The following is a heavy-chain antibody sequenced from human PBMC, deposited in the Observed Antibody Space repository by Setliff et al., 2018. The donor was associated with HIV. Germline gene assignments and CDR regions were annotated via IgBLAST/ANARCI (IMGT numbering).Heavy chain of an antibody. CDR2: IYSGGSST. Sequence: GGSLRLSCAASGFTVSGNYLNWVRQAPGKGLEWVSVIYSGGSSTYYADSVKGRFTISRDNSKNTLYLQMNSLRAEDTAVYYCAKDRRVGYFDYWGQGTLVTVSS. CDR3: AKDRRVGYFDY. D-gene: IGHD1-26*01. CDR1: GFTVSGNY. V-gene: IGHV3-23*03. J-gene: IGHJ4*02.